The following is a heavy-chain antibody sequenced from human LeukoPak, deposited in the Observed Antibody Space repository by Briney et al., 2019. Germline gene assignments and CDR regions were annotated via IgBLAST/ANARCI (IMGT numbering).Heavy chain of an antibody. CDR3: ARDGGGFVVY. CDR1: GGSISSYY. J-gene: IGHJ4*02. D-gene: IGHD2-15*01. Sequence: PSETLSLTCTVTGGSISSYYWSWIRQPPGKGLEWIGYIYYSGSTNYNPSLKSRVTISVDTSKNQFSLKLSSVTAADTAVYYCARDGGGFVVYWGQGTLVTVSS. V-gene: IGHV4-59*01. CDR2: IYYSGST.